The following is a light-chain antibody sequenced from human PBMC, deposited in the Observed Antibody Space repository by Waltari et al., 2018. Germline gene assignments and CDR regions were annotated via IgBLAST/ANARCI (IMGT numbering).Light chain of an antibody. Sequence: SYELTQPPSVSVSPGQTASLTCSGDKLGDKYAYWYQQKPGQSPVRVIYQDTKRPSGIPERFSGSNSGNTATLTISGTQAMDEADYYCQAWDSSTYVFGTGTKVTVL. CDR1: KLGDKY. CDR3: QAWDSSTYV. CDR2: QDT. V-gene: IGLV3-1*01. J-gene: IGLJ1*01.